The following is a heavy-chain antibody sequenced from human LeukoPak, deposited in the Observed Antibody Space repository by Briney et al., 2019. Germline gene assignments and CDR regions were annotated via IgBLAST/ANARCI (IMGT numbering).Heavy chain of an antibody. V-gene: IGHV4-59*08. CDR1: GGSISRYN. CDR3: ARLMQMATIQEVFDY. J-gene: IGHJ4*02. Sequence: SETLSLTCTVSGGSISRYNWSLMRQPPGKGLEWIGYIHYSGSSNYNPSLKSRVTISIDTSKNQVSLKLSSVTAADTAVYYCARLMQMATIQEVFDYWGQGTLVTVSS. CDR2: IHYSGSS. D-gene: IGHD5-24*01.